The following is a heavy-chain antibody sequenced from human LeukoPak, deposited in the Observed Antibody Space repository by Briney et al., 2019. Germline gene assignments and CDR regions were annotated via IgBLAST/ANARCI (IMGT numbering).Heavy chain of an antibody. Sequence: GGSLRLSCAASEFTFSSYSMIWVRQAPGKGLEWVSSISSSSSYIYYADSVRGRFTISRDNAKNSLYLQMNSLRAEDTALYYCAKDILAYCGGDCQGAFDIWGQGTMVTVSS. CDR1: EFTFSSYS. V-gene: IGHV3-21*04. D-gene: IGHD2-21*02. J-gene: IGHJ3*02. CDR3: AKDILAYCGGDCQGAFDI. CDR2: ISSSSSYI.